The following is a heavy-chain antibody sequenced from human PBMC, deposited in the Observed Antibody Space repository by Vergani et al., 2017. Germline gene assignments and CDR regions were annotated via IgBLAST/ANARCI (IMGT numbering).Heavy chain of an antibody. CDR2: IWYDGSNK. J-gene: IGHJ4*02. Sequence: QVQLVESGGGVVQPGRSLRLSCAASGFTFSSYAMHWVRQAPGKGLEWVAVIWYDGSNKYYADSVKGRFTISRDNSKNTLYLQMNSLRAEDTAVYYCARGGYYYDSSGYYLDYWGQGTLVTVSS. CDR1: GFTFSSYA. D-gene: IGHD3-22*01. V-gene: IGHV3-33*08. CDR3: ARGGYYYDSSGYYLDY.